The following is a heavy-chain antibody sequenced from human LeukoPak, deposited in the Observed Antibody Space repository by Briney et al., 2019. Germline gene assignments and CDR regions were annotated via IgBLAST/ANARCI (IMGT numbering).Heavy chain of an antibody. D-gene: IGHD1-1*01. V-gene: IGHV4-38-2*02. Sequence: SEALSLTCTVSGYFISSGYYWGWIRQPPGKGLEWIGILFQSETTYYNPSLKSRVTISLDTSKNQFSLKLSSVTAADTAVYYCARFDSFDVTGYYGGYWGQGTLVTVSS. J-gene: IGHJ4*02. CDR1: GYFISSGYY. CDR2: LFQSETT. CDR3: ARFDSFDVTGYYGGY.